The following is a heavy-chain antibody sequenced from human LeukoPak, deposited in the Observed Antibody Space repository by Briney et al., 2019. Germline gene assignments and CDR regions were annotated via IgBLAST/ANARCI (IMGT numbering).Heavy chain of an antibody. Sequence: PSETLSLTCTVSGGSISSSSYYWGWIRQPPGKGLEWIGSIYYSGSTYYNPSLKSRVTISVDTSKNQFSLKLSSVTAADTAVYYCARPSPHYYDSSGYPGYFQHWGQGTLVTVSS. J-gene: IGHJ1*01. D-gene: IGHD3-22*01. CDR3: ARPSPHYYDSSGYPGYFQH. CDR1: GGSISSSSYY. CDR2: IYYSGST. V-gene: IGHV4-39*01.